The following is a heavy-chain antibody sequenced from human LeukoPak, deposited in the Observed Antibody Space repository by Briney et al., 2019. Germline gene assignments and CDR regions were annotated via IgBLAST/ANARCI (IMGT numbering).Heavy chain of an antibody. CDR2: IYPGDSDT. V-gene: IGHV5-51*01. Sequence: GESLKISCKGSGYSFTSYWIGWVRQMPGKGLEWMGIIYPGDSDTRYSPSFHGQVTISADKSISTAYLQWSSLKASDTAMYYCARTSGSTNYYYYYMDVWGKGTTVTVSS. J-gene: IGHJ6*03. CDR1: GYSFTSYW. D-gene: IGHD3-22*01. CDR3: ARTSGSTNYYYYYMDV.